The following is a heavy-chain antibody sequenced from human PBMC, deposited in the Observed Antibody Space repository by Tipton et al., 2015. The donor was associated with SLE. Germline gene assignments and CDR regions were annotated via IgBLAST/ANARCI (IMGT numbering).Heavy chain of an antibody. CDR3: ARDVSTGWYLAFDI. Sequence: QLVQSGAEVKKPGASVMVSCKASGYTFNNYDINWVRQATGQGLEWMGWINPNSGGTNYAQKFQGRVTMTRDTSISTAYMELSRLRSDDTAVYYCARDVSTGWYLAFDIWGQGTMVTVSP. V-gene: IGHV1-2*02. D-gene: IGHD6-19*01. J-gene: IGHJ3*02. CDR1: GYTFNNYD. CDR2: INPNSGGT.